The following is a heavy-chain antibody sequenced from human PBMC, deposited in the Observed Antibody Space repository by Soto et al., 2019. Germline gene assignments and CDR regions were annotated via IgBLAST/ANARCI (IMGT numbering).Heavy chain of an antibody. CDR1: GFTFSSYG. Sequence: QVQLVESGGGVVQPGRSLRLSCAASGFTFSSYGMHWVRQAPGKGLEWVALIWYDGSNEYYVDSVKGRFTISRDNSKNTLFLKMNSQRPEDRGMYYCAREEYSSGTGYLQHLGQGTLVTVT. CDR3: AREEYSSGTGYLQH. D-gene: IGHD6-19*01. J-gene: IGHJ1*01. CDR2: IWYDGSNE. V-gene: IGHV3-33*01.